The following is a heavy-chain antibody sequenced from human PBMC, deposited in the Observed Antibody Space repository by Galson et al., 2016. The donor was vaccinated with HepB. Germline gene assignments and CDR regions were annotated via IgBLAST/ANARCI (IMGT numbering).Heavy chain of an antibody. Sequence: SLRLSCAVSGFTFFNYGMHWVRQAPGKGLEYVSAISSNGDITNYADSVKGRFLISRDNSQKTVFLQLTSVRIEDTADYYCVKTFTSGLLTGPVEYDSWGQGTLVIVSS. J-gene: IGHJ4*02. CDR1: GFTFFNYG. D-gene: IGHD3-9*01. V-gene: IGHV3-64D*09. CDR2: ISSNGDIT. CDR3: VKTFTSGLLTGPVEYDS.